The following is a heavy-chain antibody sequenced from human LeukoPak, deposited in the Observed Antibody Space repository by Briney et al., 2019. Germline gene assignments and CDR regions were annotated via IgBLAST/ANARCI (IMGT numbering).Heavy chain of an antibody. CDR2: ISGSGGST. CDR3: AKVGLRFLEWLLPLDY. V-gene: IGHV3-23*01. Sequence: GGSLRLSCAASGFTFSSYAMSWVRQAPGKGLEWVSAISGSGGSTYYADSVKGRLTISRDNSKNTLYLQMNSLRAEDTAVYYCAKVGLRFLEWLLPLDYWGQGTLVTVSS. D-gene: IGHD3-3*01. CDR1: GFTFSSYA. J-gene: IGHJ4*02.